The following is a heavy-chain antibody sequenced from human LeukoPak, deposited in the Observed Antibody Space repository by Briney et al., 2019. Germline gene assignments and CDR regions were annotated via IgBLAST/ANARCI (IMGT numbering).Heavy chain of an antibody. CDR1: GGSISSYY. Sequence: SETLSLTCTVSGGSISSYYWSWIRQPPGKGLEWIGYIYYSGSTNYNPSLKSRVTISVDTSKNQFSLKLSSVTAADTAVYYCARDEMATTRAFDIWGQGTTVTVSS. CDR2: IYYSGST. CDR3: ARDEMATTRAFDI. V-gene: IGHV4-59*01. D-gene: IGHD5-24*01. J-gene: IGHJ3*02.